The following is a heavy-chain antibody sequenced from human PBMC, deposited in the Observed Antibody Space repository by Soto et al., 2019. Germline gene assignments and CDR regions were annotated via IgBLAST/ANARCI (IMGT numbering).Heavy chain of an antibody. CDR1: GFTLSSYS. D-gene: IGHD3-16*01. CDR3: ARVGLKFLLGGEFFQV. Sequence: DVYLVESGGGLVQPGGSLRLSCTASGFTLSSYSMNWVGQAPGKGPEWVSHISSNSDTVDYADSVKGRFTISRDNARNSLCLQMNSLRAEDTAVYYCARVGLKFLLGGEFFQVWGQGTLVTVSS. CDR2: ISSNSDTV. V-gene: IGHV3-48*01. J-gene: IGHJ1*01.